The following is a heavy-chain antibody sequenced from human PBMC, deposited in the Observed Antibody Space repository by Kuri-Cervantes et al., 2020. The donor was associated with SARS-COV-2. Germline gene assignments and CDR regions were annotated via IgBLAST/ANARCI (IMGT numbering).Heavy chain of an antibody. D-gene: IGHD2-8*01. CDR3: TKDRLGVHDF. V-gene: IGHV3-30*18. CDR2: ISYDGKNK. Sequence: GGSLRLSCAASGFNFIITDMHWVRQAPGKGLEWVAFISYDGKNKKCIASGKGRFTISRDSSQSTLYLQMESLRNEDTAMYFCTKDRLGVHDFWGQGTLVTVSS. CDR1: GFNFIITD. J-gene: IGHJ4*02.